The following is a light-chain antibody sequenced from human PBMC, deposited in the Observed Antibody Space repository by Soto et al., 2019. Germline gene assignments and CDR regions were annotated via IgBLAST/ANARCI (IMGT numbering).Light chain of an antibody. CDR3: SSHAGYNNFYV. J-gene: IGLJ1*01. Sequence: LTQPPSASGSPGQSVTISCTGTSSDVGYYNYVSWYQQHPGKAPKLMIYEVNKRPSGVPDRFSGSKSGNTASLTVSGLQAEDEADYYCSSHAGYNNFYVFGTGTKVTVL. CDR2: EVN. CDR1: SSDVGYYNY. V-gene: IGLV2-8*01.